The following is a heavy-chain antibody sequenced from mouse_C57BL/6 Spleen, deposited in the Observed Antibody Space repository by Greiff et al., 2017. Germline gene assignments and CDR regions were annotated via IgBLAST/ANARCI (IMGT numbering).Heavy chain of an antibody. Sequence: EVQLQQSVAELVRPGASVKLSCTASGFNIKNTYMHWVKQRPEQGLEWIGRIDPANGNTKYAPKFQGKATITADTSSNTAYLQLSSLTSEDTAIYYCARWDGYYATAYSYYFDYWGQGTTLTVSS. J-gene: IGHJ2*01. CDR2: IDPANGNT. CDR1: GFNIKNTY. CDR3: ARWDGYYATAYSYYFDY. D-gene: IGHD2-3*01. V-gene: IGHV14-3*01.